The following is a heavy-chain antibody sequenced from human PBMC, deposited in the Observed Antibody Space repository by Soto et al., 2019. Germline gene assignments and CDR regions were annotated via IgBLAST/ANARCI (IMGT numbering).Heavy chain of an antibody. CDR3: AKSFPAWTYYYDSSGYNPFDY. J-gene: IGHJ4*02. V-gene: IGHV3-23*01. CDR2: ISGSGGST. Sequence: GGSLRLSCAASGFTFSSYAMSWVRQAPGKGLEWVSAISGSGGSTYYADSVKGRFTISRDNSKNTLYLQMNSLRAEDTAVYYCAKSFPAWTYYYDSSGYNPFDYWGQGTLVTVSS. D-gene: IGHD3-22*01. CDR1: GFTFSSYA.